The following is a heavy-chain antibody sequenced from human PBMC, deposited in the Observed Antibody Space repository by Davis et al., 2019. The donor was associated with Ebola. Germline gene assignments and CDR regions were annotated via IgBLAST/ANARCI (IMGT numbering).Heavy chain of an antibody. V-gene: IGHV3-7*03. CDR2: IEQDGSAK. D-gene: IGHD3-22*01. CDR1: GFTFRSFS. CDR3: AKLVVLNFDY. J-gene: IGHJ4*02. Sequence: GESLKISCAASGFTFRSFSMTWVRQVPGKGLEWVANIEQDGSAKYYVDSVKGRFTISRDNTKNSLYLHMNSLRAEDTAVYYCAKLVVLNFDYWGQGTLVTVSS.